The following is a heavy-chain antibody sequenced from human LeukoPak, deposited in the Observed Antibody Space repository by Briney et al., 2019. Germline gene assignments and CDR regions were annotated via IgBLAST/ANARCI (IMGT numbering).Heavy chain of an antibody. CDR1: GFTFDDYA. CDR3: AKDVQMTSNAYYNYFDY. J-gene: IGHJ4*02. CDR2: ISWNSGSI. V-gene: IGHV3-9*01. D-gene: IGHD3-22*01. Sequence: GGSLRLSCAASGFTFDDYAMHWVRQAPGKGLEWVSGISWNSGSIGYADSVKGRFTISRDNAKNSLYLQMNSLRAEDTALYYCAKDVQMTSNAYYNYFDYWGQGTLVTVSS.